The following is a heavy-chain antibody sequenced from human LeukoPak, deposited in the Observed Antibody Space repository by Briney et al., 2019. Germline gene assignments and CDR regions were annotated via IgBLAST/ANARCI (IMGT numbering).Heavy chain of an antibody. D-gene: IGHD1-26*01. CDR3: ARDEVGATPLDY. J-gene: IGHJ4*02. V-gene: IGHV3-21*01. Sequence: GGSLRLSCAASGFTFSSYSMNWVRQAPGKGLEWVSSISSSSSYIYYADSVKGRFTISRDNAKNSLYLQMNSLRAEDTAAYYCARDEVGATPLDYWGQGTLVTVSS. CDR1: GFTFSSYS. CDR2: ISSSSSYI.